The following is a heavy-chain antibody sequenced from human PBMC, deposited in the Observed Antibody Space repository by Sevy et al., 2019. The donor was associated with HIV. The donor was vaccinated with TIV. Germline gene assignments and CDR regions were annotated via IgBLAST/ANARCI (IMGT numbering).Heavy chain of an antibody. CDR2: FDPEDGET. J-gene: IGHJ4*02. CDR3: ATDSVLLKGRYYDSSGYYLHY. D-gene: IGHD3-22*01. V-gene: IGHV1-24*01. CDR1: GYIFTELS. Sequence: ASVKVSCKVSGYIFTELSMHWVRQAPGKGLEWMGGFDPEDGETIYAQKFQGRVTMTEDTSTDTAYMDLSSLRSEVTGVYYCATDSVLLKGRYYDSSGYYLHYWGQGTLVTVSS.